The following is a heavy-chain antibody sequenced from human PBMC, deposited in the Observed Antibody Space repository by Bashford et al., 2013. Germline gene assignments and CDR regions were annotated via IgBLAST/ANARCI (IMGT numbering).Heavy chain of an antibody. J-gene: IGHJ3*02. Sequence: VRQAPGKGLEWVAVISSDGSVKYYADSVKGRFTISRDNSENTLFLQMSLLRTEDTAVYYCARDRRDADNGRYLGDFDMWGQGTMVTVSS. CDR3: ARDRRDADNGRYLGDFDM. D-gene: IGHD6-19*01. V-gene: IGHV3-30-3*01. CDR2: ISSDGSVK.